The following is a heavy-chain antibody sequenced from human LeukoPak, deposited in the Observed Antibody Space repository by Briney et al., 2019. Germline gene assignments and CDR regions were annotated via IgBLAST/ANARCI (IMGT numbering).Heavy chain of an antibody. CDR2: INPKSGGT. CDR1: GYTFTGYY. J-gene: IGHJ4*02. Sequence: ASVKVSCKASGYTFTGYYMHWVRQAPGQGLEWMGWINPKSGGTNYAQQLQGRVTMTRDTSISTAYVELSGLRSDDTAVYYCAKFEGVAGYFDYWGQGTLVTVSS. V-gene: IGHV1-2*02. CDR3: AKFEGVAGYFDY. D-gene: IGHD6-19*01.